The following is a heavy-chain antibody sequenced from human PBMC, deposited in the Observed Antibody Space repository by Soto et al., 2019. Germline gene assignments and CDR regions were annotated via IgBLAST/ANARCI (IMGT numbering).Heavy chain of an antibody. CDR3: ARTNYYYYGMDV. Sequence: SETLSLTCTVSGGSISSYYWSWIRQPPGKGLEWIGYIYYSGSTNYNPSLKSRVTISVDTSKNQFSLKLSSVTAADTAVYYCARTNYYYYGMDVWGQGTTVTVSS. V-gene: IGHV4-59*01. J-gene: IGHJ6*02. CDR1: GGSISSYY. CDR2: IYYSGST.